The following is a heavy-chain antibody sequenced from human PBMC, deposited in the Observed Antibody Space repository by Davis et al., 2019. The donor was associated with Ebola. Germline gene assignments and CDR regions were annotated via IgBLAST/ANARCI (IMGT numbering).Heavy chain of an antibody. Sequence: GESLKISCAASGLTFSSYGMHWVRQAPGKGLEWVAVISYDGSDKYYADSVRGRFTISRDNSKNTLYLQMNSLRAEDTAVYYCAKERGSSGWIFYYYGMDVWGQGTTVTVSS. CDR3: AKERGSSGWIFYYYGMDV. CDR1: GLTFSSYG. J-gene: IGHJ6*02. CDR2: ISYDGSDK. V-gene: IGHV3-30*18. D-gene: IGHD6-19*01.